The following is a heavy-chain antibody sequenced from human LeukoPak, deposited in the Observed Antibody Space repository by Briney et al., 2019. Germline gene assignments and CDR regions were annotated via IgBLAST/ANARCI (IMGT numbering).Heavy chain of an antibody. V-gene: IGHV4-59*12. CDR2: VDHTGST. Sequence: SETLSLTCSVSDDSITMYYWTWIRQPPGKGLEWIGYVDHTGSTNFNPSLNGRVSISRDTTKNLFSLRLRSVTAADTAVYYCARAGRTKYRKGFFDYWGQGTLVTVSS. CDR1: DDSITMYY. D-gene: IGHD2/OR15-2a*01. CDR3: ARAGRTKYRKGFFDY. J-gene: IGHJ4*02.